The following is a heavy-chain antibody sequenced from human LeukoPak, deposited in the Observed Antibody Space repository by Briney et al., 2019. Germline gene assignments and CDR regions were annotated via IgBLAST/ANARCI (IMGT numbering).Heavy chain of an antibody. CDR3: ARDQNWSSGWYSGFDP. Sequence: SETLSLTCTVSGGSISSSSYYWGWIRQPPGKGREWIGCIYYSESTYYNPSLKSRVTISVDTSKNQFSLKLSSVTAADTAVYYCARDQNWSSGWYSGFDPWGQGTLVTVSS. CDR1: GGSISSSSYY. J-gene: IGHJ5*02. CDR2: IYYSEST. D-gene: IGHD6-19*01. V-gene: IGHV4-39*07.